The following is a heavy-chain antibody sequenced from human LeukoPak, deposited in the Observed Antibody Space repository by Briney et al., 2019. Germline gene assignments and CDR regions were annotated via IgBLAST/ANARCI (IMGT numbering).Heavy chain of an antibody. CDR3: ARTSTYYYASGMPPKVIYFDY. CDR2: IYYSGSA. Sequence: SETLSLTXTVSGGSISSSYWSWIRQPPGKGLEWIGYIYYSGSANYNPSLKSRVTISVDTSKNQFSLKLSSVTAADTAVYYCARTSTYYYASGMPPKVIYFDYWGQGTLATVSS. J-gene: IGHJ4*02. D-gene: IGHD3-10*01. V-gene: IGHV4-59*01. CDR1: GGSISSSY.